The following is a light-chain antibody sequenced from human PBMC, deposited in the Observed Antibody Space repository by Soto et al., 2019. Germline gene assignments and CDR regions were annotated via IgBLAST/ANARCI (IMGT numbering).Light chain of an antibody. CDR1: SIDVGGYNY. V-gene: IGLV2-8*01. Sequence: QSALTQPPSASGSPGQSVTISCTGTSIDVGGYNYVSWYQHHPGKDPKLMIYGVNKRPSGVPDRFSGSKSGNTASLSVSGLQAEDEADYYCSSYAGSNNFVVFGGGTKLTVL. J-gene: IGLJ2*01. CDR2: GVN. CDR3: SSYAGSNNFVV.